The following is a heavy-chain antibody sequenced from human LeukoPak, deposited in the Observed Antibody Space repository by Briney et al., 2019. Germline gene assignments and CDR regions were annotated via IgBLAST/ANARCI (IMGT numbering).Heavy chain of an antibody. V-gene: IGHV3-7*01. D-gene: IGHD3-22*01. CDR1: GFTFSSYW. J-gene: IGHJ3*02. CDR3: ARGATLYYDSSGYHYDAFDI. CDR2: IKQDGSEK. Sequence: PGGSLRLSSAASGFTFSSYWMSWVRQAPGKGLEWVANIKQDGSEKYYVDSVKGRFTISRDNAKNSLYLQMNSLRAEDTAVYYCARGATLYYDSSGYHYDAFDIWGQGTMVTVSS.